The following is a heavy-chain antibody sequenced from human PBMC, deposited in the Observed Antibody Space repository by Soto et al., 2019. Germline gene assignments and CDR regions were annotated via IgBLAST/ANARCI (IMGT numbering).Heavy chain of an antibody. Sequence: QITLKESGPTLVKPTQTLTLTCTFSGFSLSTTGVGVGWIRQPAGKALEWPEIIYCDDDKRYSPSLKSRLTIAKVTSKTHVVLTTTAMDPADTASYCWTPAKPYSIASYCSTWFNSWGQGTLCTVSS. CDR1: GFSLSTTGVG. CDR3: TPAKPYSIASYCSTWFNS. V-gene: IGHV2-5*02. CDR2: IYCDDDK. J-gene: IGHJ5*01. D-gene: IGHD2-21*01.